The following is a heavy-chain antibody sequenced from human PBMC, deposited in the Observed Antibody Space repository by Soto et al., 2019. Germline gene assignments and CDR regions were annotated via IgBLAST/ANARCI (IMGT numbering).Heavy chain of an antibody. CDR1: GFTFSSYW. J-gene: IGHJ5*02. Sequence: EAQLVESGGGLVQPGGSLRVSCAVSGFTFSSYWMSWVRQAPGKGLEWVAKIKQDGSEKDYVDSVKGRFTISRDNAKNSLYLHMNTLRAEDTAVYFCARGGRDAYAWFDPWGQGTRVTVSS. D-gene: IGHD3-16*01. CDR3: ARGGRDAYAWFDP. CDR2: IKQDGSEK. V-gene: IGHV3-7*01.